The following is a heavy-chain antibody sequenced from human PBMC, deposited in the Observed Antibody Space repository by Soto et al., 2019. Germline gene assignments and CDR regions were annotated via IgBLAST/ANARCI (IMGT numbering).Heavy chain of an antibody. V-gene: IGHV3-21*01. CDR1: GFHFNRYT. Sequence: GGSLRLSCAASGFHFNRYTVNWLREAPGKRLEWLSSLSSSGYIFSTDSVRGRFTISRDNAKNSGYLQINSLRAEDTAVYGWASVGSGGSCYPGVDGWRPGTTDTGSS. J-gene: IGHJ6*02. CDR2: LSSSGYI. D-gene: IGHD2-15*01. CDR3: ASVGSGGSCYPGVDG.